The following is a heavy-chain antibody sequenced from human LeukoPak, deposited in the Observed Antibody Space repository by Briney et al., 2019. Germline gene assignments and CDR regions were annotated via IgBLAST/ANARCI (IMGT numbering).Heavy chain of an antibody. CDR2: IVTAGDT. J-gene: IGHJ4*01. D-gene: IGHD6-19*01. V-gene: IGHV3-13*01. CDR1: GFTFSSYD. Sequence: GGSLRLSCAASGFTFSSYDMHWVRQATGKGLEWVSVIVTAGDTYYAGSVKGRFTISRENAKNSLYLQMNSLRAGDTAVYYCARGRGDSRGWYVDYWGHGTLVTVSS. CDR3: ARGRGDSRGWYVDY.